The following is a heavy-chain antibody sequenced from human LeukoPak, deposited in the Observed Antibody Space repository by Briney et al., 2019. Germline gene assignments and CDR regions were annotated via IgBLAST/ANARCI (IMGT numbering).Heavy chain of an antibody. Sequence: ASVKVSCKASGYTFSSYGISWVRQAPGQGLEWMGRISAHNGNTNYAQKFQGRVTVTEDTSTDTAYMELSSLRSEDTAVYYCATGLVGNSSGYYYTFDYWGQGTLVTVSS. D-gene: IGHD3-22*01. J-gene: IGHJ4*02. V-gene: IGHV1-18*01. CDR3: ATGLVGNSSGYYYTFDY. CDR1: GYTFSSYG. CDR2: ISAHNGNT.